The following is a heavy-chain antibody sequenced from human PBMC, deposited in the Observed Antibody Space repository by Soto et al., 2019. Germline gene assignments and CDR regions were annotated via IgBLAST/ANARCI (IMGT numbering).Heavy chain of an antibody. V-gene: IGHV1-3*01. CDR2: INAGNGNT. CDR1: GYTFTSYA. D-gene: IGHD2-15*01. Sequence: VASVKVSCKASGYTFTSYAMHWVRQAPGQRLEWMGWINAGNGNTKYSQKFQGRVTITRDTSASTAYMELSSLRSEDTAVYYCARGPIVVVVAASNWFDPWGQGTLVTVSS. J-gene: IGHJ5*02. CDR3: ARGPIVVVVAASNWFDP.